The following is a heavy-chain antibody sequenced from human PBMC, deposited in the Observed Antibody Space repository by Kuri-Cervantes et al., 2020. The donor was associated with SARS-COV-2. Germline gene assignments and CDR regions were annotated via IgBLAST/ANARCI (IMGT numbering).Heavy chain of an antibody. V-gene: IGHV4-34*01. Sequence: ESLKISCAVYGGSFSGYYWSWIRQPPGKGLEWIGEINHSGSTNYNPSLKSRVTISVDTSKNQFSLKLSSVTAADTAVYYCARQGGYYGMDVWGQGTTVTVSS. D-gene: IGHD3-22*01. CDR2: INHSGST. CDR3: ARQGGYYGMDV. CDR1: GGSFSGYY. J-gene: IGHJ6*02.